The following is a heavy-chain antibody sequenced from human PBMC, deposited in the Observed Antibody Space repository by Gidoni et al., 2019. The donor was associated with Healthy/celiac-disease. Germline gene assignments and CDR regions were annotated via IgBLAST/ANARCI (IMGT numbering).Heavy chain of an antibody. CDR2: ISGNSGSI. Sequence: EVQLVESGGGLVQPGRSLRLSCAASGFTFDDYAMHWVRQAPGKGLEWVSGISGNSGSIGYADSGKGRFTISRDNAKNSLYLQMNSLRAEDTALYYCAKTMITFGGVIVTAFDYWGQGTLVTVSS. CDR1: GFTFDDYA. CDR3: AKTMITFGGVIVTAFDY. J-gene: IGHJ4*02. V-gene: IGHV3-9*01. D-gene: IGHD3-16*02.